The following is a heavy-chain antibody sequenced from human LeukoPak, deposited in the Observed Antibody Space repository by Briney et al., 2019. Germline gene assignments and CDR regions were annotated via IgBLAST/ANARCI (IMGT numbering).Heavy chain of an antibody. Sequence: ASVKVSCKASGYTFTSYYMHWVRQAPGQGLEWLGWISNDNGNTDYAQIVQGRVTMTTDTSTSTAYMELRSLRSDDTAVYYCSRDGYYSNSGSYYTPFDYWGQGILVTVSS. CDR1: GYTFTSYY. D-gene: IGHD3-10*01. CDR2: ISNDNGNT. CDR3: SRDGYYSNSGSYYTPFDY. J-gene: IGHJ4*02. V-gene: IGHV1-18*04.